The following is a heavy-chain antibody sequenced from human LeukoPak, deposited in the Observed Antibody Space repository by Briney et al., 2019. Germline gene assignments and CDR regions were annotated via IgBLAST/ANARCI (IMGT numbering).Heavy chain of an antibody. V-gene: IGHV3-48*03. CDR3: AKGHYDSSGPPFGY. CDR2: ISSSGSTI. CDR1: GFTFSSYE. Sequence: PGGSLRLSCAASGFTFSSYEMNWVRQAPGKGLEWVSYISSSGSTIYYADSVKGRFTISRDNAKNSLYLQMNSLRAEDTAVYYCAKGHYDSSGPPFGYWGQGTLVTVSS. J-gene: IGHJ4*02. D-gene: IGHD3-22*01.